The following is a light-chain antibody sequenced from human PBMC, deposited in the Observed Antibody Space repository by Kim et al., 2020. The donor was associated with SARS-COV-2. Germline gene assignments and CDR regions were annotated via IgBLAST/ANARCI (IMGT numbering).Light chain of an antibody. V-gene: IGKV1-39*01. Sequence: DIQMTQSPSSLSASVGDRVTITCRASQSISSYLNWYQQKPGKAPKLLIYAASSLQSGVPSRFSGNGSGTDFTLTISSLQPEDFATYYCQQSYSTPLTFGGGTKLEI. CDR3: QQSYSTPLT. J-gene: IGKJ4*01. CDR2: AAS. CDR1: QSISSY.